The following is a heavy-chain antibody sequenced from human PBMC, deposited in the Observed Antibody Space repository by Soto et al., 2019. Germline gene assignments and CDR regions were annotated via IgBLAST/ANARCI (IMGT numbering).Heavy chain of an antibody. CDR3: ARSHWNDPFDY. CDR1: GGSFSGYY. Sequence: QVQLQQWGAGLLKPSETLSLTCAVYGGSFSGYYWSWIRQPPGKGLEWIGEINHSGSTNYNPSLKSRVTISVDTSKIQFSLKLSSVTAADTAVYYCARSHWNDPFDYWGQGTLVTVSS. CDR2: INHSGST. D-gene: IGHD1-1*01. J-gene: IGHJ4*02. V-gene: IGHV4-34*01.